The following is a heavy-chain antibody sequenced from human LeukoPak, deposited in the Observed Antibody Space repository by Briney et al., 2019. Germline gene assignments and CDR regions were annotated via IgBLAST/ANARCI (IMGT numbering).Heavy chain of an antibody. Sequence: SETLSLTCTASGVSITSYYWRWLRQPAGKGLEWIGRLYTSGSTNYNPSLKSRITMTVDSSKSQFSLKLSSVTAADTTVYSCARENRIAAVPGTAYYYDGMDVWGPGTTVTVSS. D-gene: IGHD6-19*01. J-gene: IGHJ6*02. CDR3: ARENRIAAVPGTAYYYDGMDV. V-gene: IGHV4-4*07. CDR2: LYTSGST. CDR1: GVSITSYY.